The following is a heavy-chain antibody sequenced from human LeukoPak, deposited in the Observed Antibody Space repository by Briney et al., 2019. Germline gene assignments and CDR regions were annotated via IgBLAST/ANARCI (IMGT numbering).Heavy chain of an antibody. CDR3: ARGKGGYNYGFVFDF. CDR1: GDSISSYY. D-gene: IGHD5-18*01. J-gene: IGHJ4*02. Sequence: SETLSLTCTVSGDSISSYYWSWIRQPPGKGLEWIGYIYNTESTNYNRSLRSRVTISKDTSKNQFSLRLSSVTAADTAVYFCARGKGGYNYGFVFDFWGQGTLVTVSS. V-gene: IGHV4-59*01. CDR2: IYNTEST.